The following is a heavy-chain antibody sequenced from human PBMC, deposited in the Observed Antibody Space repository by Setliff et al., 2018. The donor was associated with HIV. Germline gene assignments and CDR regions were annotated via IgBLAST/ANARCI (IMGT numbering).Heavy chain of an antibody. V-gene: IGHV5-51*01. CDR3: ARVVGSNGGFNFQH. Sequence: PGESLTISCKGSGYSFPTYWIGWVRQMPGKGLEWMGIIYPDDSDTRYSPSFQGQVTISADKSTSTAYVQWSSLKASDTAIYYCARVVGSNGGFNFQHWGQGTLVTVSS. CDR1: GYSFPTYW. J-gene: IGHJ1*01. D-gene: IGHD1-26*01. CDR2: IYPDDSDT.